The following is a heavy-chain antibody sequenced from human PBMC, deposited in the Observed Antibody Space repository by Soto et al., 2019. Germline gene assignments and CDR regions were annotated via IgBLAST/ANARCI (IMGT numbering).Heavy chain of an antibody. J-gene: IGHJ6*02. V-gene: IGHV1-69*12. CDR2: IMPVFPTP. CDR1: GGTFSSSA. Sequence: QVQLVQSGAEVKKPGSSVKVSCKTSGGTFSSSAISWVRQAPGQGLEWVGGIMPVFPTPDYAQNSQARVTTTADDSTTTAYLALTSLRADDTAVYYCARDKDRLQLGGNYYYILDVWGQGTAITVS. CDR3: ARDKDRLQLGGNYYYILDV. D-gene: IGHD1-1*01.